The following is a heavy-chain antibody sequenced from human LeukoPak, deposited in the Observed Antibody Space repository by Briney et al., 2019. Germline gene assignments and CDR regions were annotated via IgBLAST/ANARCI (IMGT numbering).Heavy chain of an antibody. D-gene: IGHD2-2*01. CDR1: GGSISSYY. J-gene: IGHJ2*01. CDR2: IYYSGST. Sequence: SETLSLTCTVSGGSISSYYWSWIRQPPGKGLEWIGYIYYSGSTNYNPSLKSRVTISVDTSKNQFPLKLSSVTAADTAVYYCARHGSWYQLPKNWYFDLWGRGTLVTVSS. V-gene: IGHV4-59*08. CDR3: ARHGSWYQLPKNWYFDL.